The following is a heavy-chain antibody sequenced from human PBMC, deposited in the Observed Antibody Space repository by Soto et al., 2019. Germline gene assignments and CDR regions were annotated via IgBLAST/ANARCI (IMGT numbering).Heavy chain of an antibody. J-gene: IGHJ5*02. CDR3: ARAYYDCFSGYYQWFDP. CDR1: GYTFTPDY. Sequence: SVKVSCKPSGYTFTPDYMHWVRQEPGHGLEWMGWINPNSGGPNYAQKFKGWVTMTRETSISTAYMELSRLISDDTAVCYCARAYYDCFSGYYQWFDPWGQGTLVTVSS. CDR2: INPNSGGP. V-gene: IGHV1-2*04. D-gene: IGHD3-3*01.